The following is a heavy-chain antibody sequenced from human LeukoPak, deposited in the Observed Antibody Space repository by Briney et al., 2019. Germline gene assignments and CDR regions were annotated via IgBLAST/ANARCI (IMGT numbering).Heavy chain of an antibody. Sequence: SETLSLTCTVSGGSISSDYWDYYWSWIRQPPGKGLEWSGYIDTSGSTSYNPSLKSRVTISLDTSKNHFSLKLTSLTAADTAVYYCARQVVADCTTTSCSTGWFDAWGQGTLGTVSS. CDR3: ARQVVADCTTTSCSTGWFDA. CDR2: IDTSGST. J-gene: IGHJ5*02. D-gene: IGHD2-2*01. V-gene: IGHV4-4*09. CDR1: GGSISSDYW.